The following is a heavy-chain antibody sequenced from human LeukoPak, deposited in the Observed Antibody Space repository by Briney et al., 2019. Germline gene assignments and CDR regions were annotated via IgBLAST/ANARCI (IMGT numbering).Heavy chain of an antibody. J-gene: IGHJ4*02. Sequence: SETLSLTCAVSGYSISCGYYWGWIRQPPGKGLEWIGSIYHSGSTYYNPSLKSRVTISVDTSKNQFSLKLSSVTAADTAVYYCARWGYYDILTGYSPWYFDYWGQGTLVTVSS. CDR1: GYSISCGYY. D-gene: IGHD3-9*01. CDR2: IYHSGST. V-gene: IGHV4-38-2*01. CDR3: ARWGYYDILTGYSPWYFDY.